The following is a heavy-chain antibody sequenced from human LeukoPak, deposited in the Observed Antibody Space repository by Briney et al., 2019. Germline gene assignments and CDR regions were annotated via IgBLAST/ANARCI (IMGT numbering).Heavy chain of an antibody. Sequence: SETLSLTCAVSGGSISSSNWWSWVRPPPGKGLEWIGEIYHSGSTNYNPSLKSRVTISVDKSKNQFSLKLSSVTAADTAVYYCARDFYCRGGSCHDYWGQGTLVTVSS. V-gene: IGHV4-4*02. J-gene: IGHJ4*02. D-gene: IGHD2-15*01. CDR2: IYHSGST. CDR3: ARDFYCRGGSCHDY. CDR1: GGSISSSNW.